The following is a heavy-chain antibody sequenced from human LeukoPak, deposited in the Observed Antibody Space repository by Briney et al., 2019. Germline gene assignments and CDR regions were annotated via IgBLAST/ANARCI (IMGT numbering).Heavy chain of an antibody. V-gene: IGHV3-30*02. J-gene: IGHJ4*02. D-gene: IGHD3-3*01. CDR3: VRRNTINEVVVVNDFEY. CDR2: IHHAGSSI. CDR1: GFNFSSHC. Sequence: GGSLRLSCAASGFNFSSHCMQWVRQAPGKGLEWAAYIHHAGSSIYYVESVKGRLTVPGENSKNRLYLRMNTRRAEDSAIYYCVRRNTINEVVVVNDFEYWGQGTQVTVAS.